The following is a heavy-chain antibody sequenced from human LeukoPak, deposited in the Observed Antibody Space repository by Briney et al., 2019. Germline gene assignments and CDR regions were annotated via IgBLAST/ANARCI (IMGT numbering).Heavy chain of an antibody. Sequence: ASVKVSCKSSGGTFSSYAISWVRQAPGQGLEWMGGIIPIFGTANYAQKFQGRVTITADESTSTAYMELSSLRSEDTAVYYCARESYDYVWGSYRHDAVDIWGQGTTVTVSS. CDR3: ARESYDYVWGSYRHDAVDI. D-gene: IGHD3-16*02. CDR2: IIPIFGTA. CDR1: GGTFSSYA. V-gene: IGHV1-69*01. J-gene: IGHJ3*02.